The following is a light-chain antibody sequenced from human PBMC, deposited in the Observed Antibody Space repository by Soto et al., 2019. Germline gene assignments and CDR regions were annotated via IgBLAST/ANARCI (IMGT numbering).Light chain of an antibody. CDR2: GNS. J-gene: IGLJ3*02. Sequence: QAVVTQPPSVSGAPGQRVTISCTGSSSNIGAGYDVHWYQQLPGTAPKLLIYGNSNRPSGVPDRFSGSKSGTSASLAITGLRAEYEADYYCQSYDSSLSALFGGGTKLTVL. CDR3: QSYDSSLSAL. CDR1: SSNIGAGYD. V-gene: IGLV1-40*01.